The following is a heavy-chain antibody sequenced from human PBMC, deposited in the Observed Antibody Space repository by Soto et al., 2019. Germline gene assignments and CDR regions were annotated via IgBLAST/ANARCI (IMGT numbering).Heavy chain of an antibody. CDR3: AHLVVAGLTYYFDY. V-gene: IGHV2-5*02. CDR2: IYWDDDK. CDR1: GFSLSTSAVG. J-gene: IGHJ4*02. D-gene: IGHD2-15*01. Sequence: QITLKESGPTLVKPTQTLTLTCTFSGFSLSTSAVGVGWIRQPPGKALEWLAFIYWDDDKRYSPSLKSSLTTTNHTSKNQVVLAMTTMYPVDTATYYSAHLVVAGLTYYFDYWGQGTLVTVSS.